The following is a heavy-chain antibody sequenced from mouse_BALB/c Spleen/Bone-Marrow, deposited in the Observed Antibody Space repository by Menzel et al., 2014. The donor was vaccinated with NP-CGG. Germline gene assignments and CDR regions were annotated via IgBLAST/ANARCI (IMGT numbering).Heavy chain of an antibody. J-gene: IGHJ4*01. CDR1: GYTFTSTW. D-gene: IGHD2-3*01. CDR3: TRDGVGGAMDY. CDR2: IHPNRGNT. V-gene: IGHV1S130*01. Sequence: VQLQQSGSVLVRPGDSVKLSCKASGYTFTSTWIHWAKQRPGQGLEWIGEIHPNRGNTKYNEKLKGKATLTADTSSSTAYVDLSSLTSEDSAVYYCTRDGVGGAMDYWGQGTSVTVSS.